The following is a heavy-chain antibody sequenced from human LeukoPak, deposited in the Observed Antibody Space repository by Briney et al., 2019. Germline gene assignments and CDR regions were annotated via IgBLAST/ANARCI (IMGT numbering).Heavy chain of an antibody. Sequence: SESLSLTCTVSGGSISSSSYYWGWIRQPPGKGLEWIGSIYYSGSTYYNPSLKSRVTISVDTSKNQFSLKLSSVTAADTAVYYCAGSRLVIPDYWGQGTLVTVSS. CDR3: AGSRLVIPDY. D-gene: IGHD3-9*01. CDR1: GGSISSSSYY. CDR2: IYYSGST. V-gene: IGHV4-39*01. J-gene: IGHJ4*02.